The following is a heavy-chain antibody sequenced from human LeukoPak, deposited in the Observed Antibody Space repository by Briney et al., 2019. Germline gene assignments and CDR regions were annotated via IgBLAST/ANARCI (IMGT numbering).Heavy chain of an antibody. Sequence: PGGSLRLSCAASGFTFSDYYMSWIRQAPGKGLEWVSYISSSGSTIYYADSVKGRFTISRDNAKNSLYLQMNSLRAEDTAVYYCARDLVVVAATPLEVDYGEFDYWGQGTLVTVSS. V-gene: IGHV3-11*01. J-gene: IGHJ4*02. CDR3: ARDLVVVAATPLEVDYGEFDY. D-gene: IGHD2-15*01. CDR2: ISSSGSTI. CDR1: GFTFSDYY.